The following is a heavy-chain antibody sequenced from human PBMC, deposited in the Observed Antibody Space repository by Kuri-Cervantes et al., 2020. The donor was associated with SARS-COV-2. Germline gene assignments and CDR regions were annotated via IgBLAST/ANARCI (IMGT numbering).Heavy chain of an antibody. CDR1: GFSLSTSGMC. D-gene: IGHD3-22*01. CDR3: ARIMYDSSGYYFLFDY. J-gene: IGHJ4*02. Sequence: SGPTLVKPTQTLTLTCTFSGFSLSTSGMCVSWIRQPSGKALEWLARIDWDDDKYYSTSLKTRLTISKDTSKNQVVLTMTNMDPVDTATYYCARIMYDSSGYYFLFDYWGQGTLVTVSS. CDR2: IDWDDDK. V-gene: IGHV2-70*11.